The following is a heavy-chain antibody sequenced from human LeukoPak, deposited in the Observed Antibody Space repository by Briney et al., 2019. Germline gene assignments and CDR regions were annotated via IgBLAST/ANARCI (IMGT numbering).Heavy chain of an antibody. J-gene: IGHJ6*02. D-gene: IGHD3-3*01. V-gene: IGHV3-21*01. Sequence: GSLRLSCAASGFTFSSYSMNWVRRAPGKGLEWVSSISSSSSYIYYADSVKGRFTISRDNAKNSLYLQMNSLRAEDTAVYYCARDLSFGITTLKEYYYYGMDVWGQGTTVTVSS. CDR3: ARDLSFGITTLKEYYYYGMDV. CDR1: GFTFSSYS. CDR2: ISSSSSYI.